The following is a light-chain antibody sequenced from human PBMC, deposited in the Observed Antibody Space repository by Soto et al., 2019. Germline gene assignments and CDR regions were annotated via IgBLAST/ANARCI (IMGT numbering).Light chain of an antibody. V-gene: IGKV3D-20*01. Sequence: IVLSHSPATLSLSPGERATLSCRASHSVTRYLALYQQKPGQTARLLIIDASKGLTDIPARCSGSGSWTDVTLTISRLEPEDFAVYYCQKYGSSLPITFGEGTRLEIK. J-gene: IGKJ5*01. CDR3: QKYGSSLPIT. CDR1: HSVTRY. CDR2: DAS.